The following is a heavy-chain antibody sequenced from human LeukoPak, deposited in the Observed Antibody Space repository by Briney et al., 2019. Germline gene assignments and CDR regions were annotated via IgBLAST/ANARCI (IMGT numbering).Heavy chain of an antibody. CDR1: GFTFSSYW. V-gene: IGHV3-7*03. Sequence: PGGSLRLSCAASGFTFSSYWMNWARQAPGKGLEWVASINHNGNVNYYVDSVKGRFTISRDNAKNSLYLQMSHLRAEDTAVYFCARGGGLDAWAQGATATVSS. CDR2: INHNGNVN. CDR3: ARGGGLDA. J-gene: IGHJ6*02. D-gene: IGHD3-16*01.